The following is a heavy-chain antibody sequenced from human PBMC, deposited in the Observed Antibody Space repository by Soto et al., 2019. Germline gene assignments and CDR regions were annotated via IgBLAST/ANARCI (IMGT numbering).Heavy chain of an antibody. CDR1: GFTFSSYA. CDR3: AKDPPIRFLEWSPGAFDI. V-gene: IGHV3-23*01. J-gene: IGHJ3*02. CDR2: ISGSGGST. Sequence: GSLRLSCAASGFTFSSYAMSWVRQAPGKGLEWVSAISGSGGSTYYADSVKGRFTISRDNSKNTLYLQMNSLRAEDTAVYYCAKDPPIRFLEWSPGAFDIWGQGTMVTVSS. D-gene: IGHD3-3*01.